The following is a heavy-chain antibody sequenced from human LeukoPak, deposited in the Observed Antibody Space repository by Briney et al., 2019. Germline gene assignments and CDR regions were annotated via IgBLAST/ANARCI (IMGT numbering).Heavy chain of an antibody. CDR3: ARDSPSSWFDP. Sequence: SETLSLTCTVSGGSISSYYWSWIRQPPGKGLEWIGYIYYSGSTNYNPSLKSRVTISVDTFKNQFSLKLSSVTAADTAVYYCARDSPSSWFDPWGQGTLVTVSS. J-gene: IGHJ5*02. V-gene: IGHV4-59*01. CDR2: IYYSGST. CDR1: GGSISSYY.